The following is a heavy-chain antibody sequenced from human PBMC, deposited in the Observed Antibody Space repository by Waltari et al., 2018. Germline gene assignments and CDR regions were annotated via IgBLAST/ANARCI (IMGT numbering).Heavy chain of an antibody. J-gene: IGHJ4*02. D-gene: IGHD3-10*01. CDR3: ARASGGNGDF. Sequence: QVQLVQSGAEVKKPGASVRVSCTVSGGTFSTFAINWVRQAPGQGLEWVGGIIPTFGTANYAQKFQGRVTITADESNGTVYLELSSLTSDDTAVFYCARASGGNGDFWGQGTLVTVSS. CDR1: GGTFSTFA. V-gene: IGHV1-69*01. CDR2: IIPTFGTA.